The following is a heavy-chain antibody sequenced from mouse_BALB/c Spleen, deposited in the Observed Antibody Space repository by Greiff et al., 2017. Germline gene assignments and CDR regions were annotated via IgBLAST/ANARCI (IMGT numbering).Heavy chain of an antibody. CDR3: ARYGGSSPYYAMDY. J-gene: IGHJ4*01. CDR1: GDSITSGY. D-gene: IGHD1-1*01. Sequence: EVMLVESGPSLVKPSQTLSLTCSVTGDSITSGYWNWIRKFPGNKLEYMGYISYSGSTYYNPSLKSRISITRDTSKNQYYLQLNSVTTEDTATYYCARYGGSSPYYAMDYWGQGTSVTVSS. CDR2: ISYSGST. V-gene: IGHV3-8*02.